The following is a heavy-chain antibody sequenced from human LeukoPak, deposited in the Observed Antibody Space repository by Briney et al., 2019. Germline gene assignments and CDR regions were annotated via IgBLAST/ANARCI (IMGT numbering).Heavy chain of an antibody. D-gene: IGHD6-6*01. CDR3: AREDQEQLVGGPFDY. V-gene: IGHV4-59*02. Sequence: SETLSLTCTVSGGSVSSYYWSWIRQPPGKGLEWIGYIYYSGSTNYNPSLKSRVTISVDTSKNQFSLKLSSVTAADTAVYYCAREDQEQLVGGPFDYWGQGTLVTVSS. CDR2: IYYSGST. J-gene: IGHJ4*02. CDR1: GGSVSSYY.